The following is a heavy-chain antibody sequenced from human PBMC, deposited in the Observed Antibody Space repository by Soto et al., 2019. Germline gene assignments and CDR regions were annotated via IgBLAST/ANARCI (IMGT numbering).Heavy chain of an antibody. CDR3: AKDRGSWSIPALGY. CDR1: GFAFNSYA. CDR2: ISGSGGST. Sequence: GASLKLSCAASGFAFNSYARSWGRQAPGEGLEWVSAISGSGGSTYYADSVKGRFTISRDNSKNTLYLQMNSLRAEDTAVYYCAKDRGSWSIPALGYWGQGTPVTVSS. D-gene: IGHD6-6*01. J-gene: IGHJ4*02. V-gene: IGHV3-23*01.